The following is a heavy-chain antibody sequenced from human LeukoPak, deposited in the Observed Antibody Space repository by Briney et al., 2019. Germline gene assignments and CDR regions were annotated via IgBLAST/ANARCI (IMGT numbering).Heavy chain of an antibody. CDR3: AKNPGTMVRGVIRDY. J-gene: IGHJ4*02. D-gene: IGHD3-10*01. V-gene: IGHV3-74*01. CDR1: GFTFSSYW. CDR2: INSDGSST. Sequence: GGSLRLSCAASGFTFSSYWMHWVRQAPGKGLVWVSRINSDGSSTSYADSVKGRFTISRDNSKNTLYLQMNSLRAEDTAVYYCAKNPGTMVRGVIRDYWGQGTLVTVSS.